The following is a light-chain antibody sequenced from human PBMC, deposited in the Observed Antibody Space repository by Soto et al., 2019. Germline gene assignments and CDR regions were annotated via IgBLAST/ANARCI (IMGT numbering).Light chain of an antibody. Sequence: QSVLTQPPSVSGAPGQRVTISCTGSRSNIGAGYNVHWYQQLPGTAPKLLIYGDIDRPSGVPDRFSGSKSGTSASLAITGLQAEDEADYYCQSYDSSLRGVLFGGGTKVTVL. CDR1: RSNIGAGYN. CDR3: QSYDSSLRGVL. V-gene: IGLV1-40*01. J-gene: IGLJ2*01. CDR2: GDI.